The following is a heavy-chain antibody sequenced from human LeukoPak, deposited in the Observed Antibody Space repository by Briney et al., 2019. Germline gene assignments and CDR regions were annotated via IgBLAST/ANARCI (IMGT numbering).Heavy chain of an antibody. J-gene: IGHJ3*02. CDR2: IYYSGST. CDR1: GGSISSSSYY. D-gene: IGHD2-2*01. CDR3: ARRDVPAAMLAAFDI. Sequence: PSETLSLTCTVSGGSISSSSYYWGWIRQPPGKGLEWIGCIYYSGSTYYNPSLKSRVTISVDTSKNQFSLKLSSVTAADTAVYYCARRDVPAAMLAAFDIWGQGTMVTVSS. V-gene: IGHV4-39*01.